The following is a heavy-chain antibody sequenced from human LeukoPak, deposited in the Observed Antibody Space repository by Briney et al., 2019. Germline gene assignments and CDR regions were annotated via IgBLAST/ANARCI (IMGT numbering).Heavy chain of an antibody. J-gene: IGHJ2*01. Sequence: SETLSLTCTVSGGSISSSSYYWGWIRQPPGKGLEWIGSIYYSGSTYYNPSLKSRVTISVDTSKNQFSLKLSSVTAADTAVYYCARDKYSTGYFHLWGRGTLVTVSS. CDR2: IYYSGST. CDR1: GGSISSSSYY. D-gene: IGHD2-15*01. V-gene: IGHV4-39*07. CDR3: ARDKYSTGYFHL.